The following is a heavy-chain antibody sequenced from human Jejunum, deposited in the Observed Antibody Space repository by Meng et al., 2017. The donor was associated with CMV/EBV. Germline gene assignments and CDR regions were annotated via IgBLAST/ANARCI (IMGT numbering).Heavy chain of an antibody. V-gene: IGHV3-7*01. Sequence: SSNFRLSSVRQAPGEGLDWVANIKQDGSEKSYVDSVKGRFTISRDNAKTSLYLQMNSLRAEDTAVYYCARQAYGGYAYYYYGMDVWGQRTTVTVSS. CDR1: SSNFR. CDR2: IKQDGSEK. J-gene: IGHJ6*02. CDR3: ARQAYGGYAYYYYGMDV. D-gene: IGHD4-17*01.